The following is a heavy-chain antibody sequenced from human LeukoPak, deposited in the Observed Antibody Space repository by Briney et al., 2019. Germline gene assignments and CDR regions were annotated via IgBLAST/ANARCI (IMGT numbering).Heavy chain of an antibody. J-gene: IGHJ3*02. CDR2: IYPDDSDT. D-gene: IGHD3-16*01. CDR1: GYSFTNYW. CDR3: ARIWLRAFDI. V-gene: IGHV5-51*01. Sequence: RGESLKISGKGSGYSFTNYWIAWVRQMPGKGLEWMGIIYPDDSDTRYSTSFQGQVTISADKSISTAYLQWSSLKASDTAMYYCARIWLRAFDIWGQGTMVTVSS.